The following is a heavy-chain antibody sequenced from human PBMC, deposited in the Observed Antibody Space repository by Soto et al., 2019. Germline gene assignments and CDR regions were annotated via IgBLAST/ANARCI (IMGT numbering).Heavy chain of an antibody. CDR3: ARQPVATRRDYYYYGMDV. CDR1: GYSFTSYW. D-gene: IGHD5-12*01. V-gene: IGHV5-10-1*01. J-gene: IGHJ6*02. Sequence: GESLKISCKGSGYSFTSYWISWVRQMPGKGLEWMGRIDPSDSYTNYSPSFQGHVTISADKSISTAYLQWSSLKASDTAMYYCARQPVATRRDYYYYGMDVWSQGTTVTVSS. CDR2: IDPSDSYT.